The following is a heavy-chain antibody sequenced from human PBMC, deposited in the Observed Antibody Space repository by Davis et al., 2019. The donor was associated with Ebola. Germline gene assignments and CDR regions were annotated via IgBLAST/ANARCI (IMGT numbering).Heavy chain of an antibody. Sequence: PGGSLRLSCAASGFTFDDYAMRWVRPAPGKGLEWVSGISWNSGSIGYADSVKGRFTISRDNAKNSLYLQMNSLRAKDTAVYYCARDRSSGWSKLYYYGMDVWGQGTTVTVSS. J-gene: IGHJ6*02. CDR2: ISWNSGSI. V-gene: IGHV3-9*01. D-gene: IGHD6-19*01. CDR3: ARDRSSGWSKLYYYGMDV. CDR1: GFTFDDYA.